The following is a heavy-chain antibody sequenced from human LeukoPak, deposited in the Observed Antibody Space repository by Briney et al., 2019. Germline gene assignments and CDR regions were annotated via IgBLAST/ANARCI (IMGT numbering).Heavy chain of an antibody. CDR1: GFTFSDYY. CDR2: ISSSSSTI. D-gene: IGHD3-3*01. CDR3: ARGTRGRTIFGVVRVTDYFDY. Sequence: GGSLRLSCAASGFTFSDYYMSWIRQAPGKGLEWVSYISSSSSTIYYADSVKGRFTISRDNAKNSLYLQMNSLRAEDTAVYYCARGTRGRTIFGVVRVTDYFDYWGQGSLVTVSS. V-gene: IGHV3-11*04. J-gene: IGHJ4*02.